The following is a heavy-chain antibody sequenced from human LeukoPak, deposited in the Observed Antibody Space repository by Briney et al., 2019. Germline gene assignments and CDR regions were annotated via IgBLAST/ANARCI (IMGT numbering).Heavy chain of an antibody. D-gene: IGHD6-13*01. CDR1: GGSISSYY. Sequence: SETLSLTCTVSGGSISSYYWSWIRQPPGKGLEWIGYISYSGSPNYNPSFKSRVTISVDTSKNQFSLKLSSVTAADTAVYYCTGYSSWSNYHYYYYMDVWGKGTTVTISS. V-gene: IGHV4-59*12. CDR3: TGYSSWSNYHYYYYMDV. CDR2: ISYSGSP. J-gene: IGHJ6*03.